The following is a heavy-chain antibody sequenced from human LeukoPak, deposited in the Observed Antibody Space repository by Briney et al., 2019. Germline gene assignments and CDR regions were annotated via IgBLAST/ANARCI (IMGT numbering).Heavy chain of an antibody. V-gene: IGHV4-30-4*01. CDR1: VGSLSRVHYY. CDR3: AVTRGACSGTSCWYAFDI. J-gene: IGHJ3*02. CDR2: IHYSGST. D-gene: IGHD2-2*01. Sequence: PSHTLSLTCTVSVGSLSRVHYYCTWIRKSPGKVLHNIAYIHYSGSTYYNPSIQSRVTISIDTSKNQFSLKLNSVTAADTAVYHCAVTRGACSGTSCWYAFDIWGQGTVVTVS.